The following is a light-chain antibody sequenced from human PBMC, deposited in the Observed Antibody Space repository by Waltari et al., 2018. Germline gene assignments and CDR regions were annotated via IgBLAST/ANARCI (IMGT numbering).Light chain of an antibody. CDR1: SSDVGRYHY. Sequence: QSALTQPASVSGSPGPSLTMSCTGTSSDVGRYHYVSWYQQYPGKAPKLMIYDVSQRPSGVSNRFSGSKSGNTASQTISGLQAEDEADYYCSSYTSSNTLVFGVGTKLTVL. CDR3: SSYTSSNTLV. J-gene: IGLJ3*02. V-gene: IGLV2-14*01. CDR2: DVS.